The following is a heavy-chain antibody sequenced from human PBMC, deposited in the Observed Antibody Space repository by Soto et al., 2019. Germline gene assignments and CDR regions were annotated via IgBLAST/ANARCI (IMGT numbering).Heavy chain of an antibody. V-gene: IGHV3-30-3*01. CDR1: GFTFSSYA. Sequence: QVQLVESGGGVVQPGRSLRLSCAASGFTFSSYAMHWVRQAPGKGLEWVAVISYDGSNKYYADSVKGRFTISRDNSKNSLYLQMNSLRAEDTAVYYCARERRDSSGYIHYYFDYWGQGTLVTVSS. CDR3: ARERRDSSGYIHYYFDY. J-gene: IGHJ4*02. D-gene: IGHD3-22*01. CDR2: ISYDGSNK.